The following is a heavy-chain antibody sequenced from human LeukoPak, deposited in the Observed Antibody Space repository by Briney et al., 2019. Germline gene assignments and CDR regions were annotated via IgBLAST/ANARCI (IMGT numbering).Heavy chain of an antibody. CDR2: ISYDGSNK. CDR1: GFTFSSYA. CDR3: ARDRPYYDFWSGYYGTTSLSFDY. D-gene: IGHD3-3*01. V-gene: IGHV3-30-3*01. Sequence: GGSLRLPCAASGFTFSSYAMHWVRQAPGKGLEWVAVISYDGSNKYYADSVKGRFTISRDNSKNTLYLQMNSLRAEDTAVYYCARDRPYYDFWSGYYGTTSLSFDYWGQGTLVTVSS. J-gene: IGHJ4*02.